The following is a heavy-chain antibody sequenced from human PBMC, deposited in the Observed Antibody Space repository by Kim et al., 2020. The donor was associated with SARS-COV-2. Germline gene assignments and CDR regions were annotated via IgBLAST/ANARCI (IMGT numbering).Heavy chain of an antibody. CDR1: GGTFSSYA. CDR2: IIPIFGTA. CDR3: ARDPYYYGSGPPRGHVDY. D-gene: IGHD3-10*01. V-gene: IGHV1-69*13. Sequence: SVKVSCKASGGTFSSYAISWVRQAPGQGLEWMGGIIPIFGTANYAQKFQGRVTITADESTSTAYMELSSLRSEDTAVYYCARDPYYYGSGPPRGHVDYWGQRALVSVSS. J-gene: IGHJ4*02.